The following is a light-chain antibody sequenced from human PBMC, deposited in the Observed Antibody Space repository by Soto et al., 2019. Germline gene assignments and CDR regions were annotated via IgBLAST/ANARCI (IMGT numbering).Light chain of an antibody. CDR1: QSISSW. Sequence: IQMTQSPSTLSASVXDRVTIPCRASQSISSWLAWYQQKPGKAPKRLIYAASSLQRGVPSRVSGSGSGTEFTLTISSLQPDDVATYYCQHYNRYSEAFGQGTKVDIK. CDR2: AAS. V-gene: IGKV1-5*01. CDR3: QHYNRYSEA. J-gene: IGKJ1*01.